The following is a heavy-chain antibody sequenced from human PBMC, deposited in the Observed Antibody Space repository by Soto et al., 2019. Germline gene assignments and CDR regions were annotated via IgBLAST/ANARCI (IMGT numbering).Heavy chain of an antibody. V-gene: IGHV3-21*01. Sequence: GGSLRLSCAASGFTFSTYWMHWVRQAPGKGLVWVSSISSSSSYIYYADSVKGRFTISRDNAKNSLYLQMNSLRAEDTAVYYCARPPMITNAFDIWGQGTMVTVSS. CDR3: ARPPMITNAFDI. CDR2: ISSSSSYI. CDR1: GFTFSTYW. D-gene: IGHD3-16*01. J-gene: IGHJ3*02.